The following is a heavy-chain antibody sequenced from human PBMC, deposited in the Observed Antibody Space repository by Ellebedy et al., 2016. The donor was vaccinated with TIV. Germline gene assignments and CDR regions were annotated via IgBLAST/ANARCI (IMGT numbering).Heavy chain of an antibody. CDR1: GFTFRRNY. Sequence: GGSLRLSXAASGFTFRRNYMTWVRQAPGKGLESVAKIEPDGSQTYYVDSVTGRFTISRDNAKNALYLQMNNLRGEDTATYYCAREDFWRFDLWGQGILVSVSS. CDR2: IEPDGSQT. V-gene: IGHV3-7*04. J-gene: IGHJ4*02. CDR3: AREDFWRFDL.